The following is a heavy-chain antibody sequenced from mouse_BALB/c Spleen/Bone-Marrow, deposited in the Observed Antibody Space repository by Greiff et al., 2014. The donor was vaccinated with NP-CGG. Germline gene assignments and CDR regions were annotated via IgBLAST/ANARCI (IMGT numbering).Heavy chain of an antibody. CDR1: GYTFTNYW. CDR2: IDPSDSYS. CDR3: ARGVVYYYAMDY. V-gene: IGHV1-69*02. Sequence: VKLVESGAELVKPGASVKLSCKASGYTFTNYWMHWVKQRPGQGLEWIGEIDPSDSYSNYNQNFKGKATLTVDKSSSTAYMQLTSLTSEDSAVYYCARGVVYYYAMDYWGQGTSVTVSS. J-gene: IGHJ4*01.